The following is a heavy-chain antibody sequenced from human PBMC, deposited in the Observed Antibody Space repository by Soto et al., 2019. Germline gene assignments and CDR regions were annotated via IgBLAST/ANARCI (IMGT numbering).Heavy chain of an antibody. V-gene: IGHV4-39*01. J-gene: IGHJ5*02. CDR1: GGSIGSTSYY. CDR3: ARYPNSGGNWFDP. D-gene: IGHD2-15*01. CDR2: IYYSGST. Sequence: PSETLSLTCTVCGGSIGSTSYYLGWIRQPTGKGLEWIASIYYSGSTYYNPSIKSGVTIYVDTSKNQFSLKLGSVTAADPAVYYCARYPNSGGNWFDPWGQGTLVTVTS.